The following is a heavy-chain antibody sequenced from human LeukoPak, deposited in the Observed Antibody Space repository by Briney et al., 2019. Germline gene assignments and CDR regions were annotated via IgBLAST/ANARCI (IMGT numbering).Heavy chain of an antibody. Sequence: GGSLRLSCAASGFTFSSYGMHWVRQAPGKGLEWVAVISYDGSNKYYADSVKGRFTISRDNSKNTLYLQMNSLRAEDTAVYYCAKGLDWASDYWGQGTLVTVSS. CDR2: ISYDGSNK. D-gene: IGHD3-9*01. CDR3: AKGLDWASDY. J-gene: IGHJ4*02. CDR1: GFTFSSYG. V-gene: IGHV3-30*18.